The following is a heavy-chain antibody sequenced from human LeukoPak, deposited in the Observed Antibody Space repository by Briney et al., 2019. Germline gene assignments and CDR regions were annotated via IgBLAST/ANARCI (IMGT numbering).Heavy chain of an antibody. CDR2: IYYSGST. CDR1: GGSLSSSCYY. Sequence: PSETLSLTCTVSGGSLSSSCYYWGWIRQPPGKGLEWIGSIYYSGSTYYNPSLKSRVTISVDTSKNQFSLKLSSVTAADTAVYYCARQDPPYYFDYWGQGTLVTVSS. J-gene: IGHJ4*02. CDR3: ARQDPPYYFDY. V-gene: IGHV4-39*01.